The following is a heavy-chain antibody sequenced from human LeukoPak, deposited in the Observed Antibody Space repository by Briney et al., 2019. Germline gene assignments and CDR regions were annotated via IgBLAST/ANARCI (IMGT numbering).Heavy chain of an antibody. D-gene: IGHD2-15*01. CDR2: IYYSGST. V-gene: IGHV4-39*01. J-gene: IGHJ3*02. CDR1: GGSISSSSYY. CDR3: ATASVESGGAFDI. Sequence: SETLSLTCTVSGGSISSSSYYWGCILQPPGKGLECIGSIYYSGSTYYNPSLKSRVTISVDTSKNQFSLKLSSVTAADTAVYYCATASVESGGAFDIWSQGTMVTVSS.